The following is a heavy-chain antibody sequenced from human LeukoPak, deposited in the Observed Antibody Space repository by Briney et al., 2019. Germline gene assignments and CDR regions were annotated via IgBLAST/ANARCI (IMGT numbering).Heavy chain of an antibody. Sequence: ASVKVSCRASGYTFTGYYMNWVRQAPGQGLEWMGWINPNSGGTNYAQKFQGRVTMTRDTSISTAYMELSRLRSDDTAVYYCARDSRAYCSGGSCVSIDYWGQGTLVTVSS. CDR2: INPNSGGT. CDR1: GYTFTGYY. J-gene: IGHJ4*02. V-gene: IGHV1-2*02. CDR3: ARDSRAYCSGGSCVSIDY. D-gene: IGHD2-15*01.